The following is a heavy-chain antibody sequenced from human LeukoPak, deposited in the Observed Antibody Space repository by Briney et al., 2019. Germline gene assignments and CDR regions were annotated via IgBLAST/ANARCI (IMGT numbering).Heavy chain of an antibody. Sequence: KPGGSLRLSCAASGFTFSDYYMSWIRQAPGKGLEWVSYISSSGSTIYYADSVKGRFTIFRDNAKNSLYLQMNSLRAEDTAVYYCATRPASQTYFGVLDYWGQGTLVTVSS. CDR1: GFTFSDYY. D-gene: IGHD2-21*01. CDR2: ISSSGSTI. V-gene: IGHV3-11*01. CDR3: ATRPASQTYFGVLDY. J-gene: IGHJ4*02.